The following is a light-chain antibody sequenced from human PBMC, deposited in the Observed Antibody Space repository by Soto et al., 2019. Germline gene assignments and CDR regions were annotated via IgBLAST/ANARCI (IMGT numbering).Light chain of an antibody. CDR3: GTWDSSLSAGPWV. J-gene: IGLJ3*02. CDR1: SSNIGNNY. Sequence: QSVLTQPPSLSAAPGQKVTISCSGSSSNIGNNYVSWYQQLPGTAPKLLIHDNDKRPSGIPDRFSGSKSGTSATLGITGLQTGDEADYYCGTWDSSLSAGPWVFGGGTKVTVL. V-gene: IGLV1-51*01. CDR2: DND.